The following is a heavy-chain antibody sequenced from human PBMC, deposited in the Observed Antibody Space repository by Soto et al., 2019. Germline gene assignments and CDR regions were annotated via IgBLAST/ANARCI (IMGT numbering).Heavy chain of an antibody. D-gene: IGHD1-26*01. CDR2: INGGNGNT. J-gene: IGHJ4*02. CDR3: ARDDSGFSGSHYIDYFNY. V-gene: IGHV1-3*01. CDR1: GNTVPNSA. Sequence: GASVKVSCKASGNTVPNSAIHWVRQAPGQRLEWMGWINGGNGNTYYSEHFQGRVTLTRDTSAGTVYMQLSSLTSEDTAVYYCARDDSGFSGSHYIDYFNYWGQGALVTSPQ.